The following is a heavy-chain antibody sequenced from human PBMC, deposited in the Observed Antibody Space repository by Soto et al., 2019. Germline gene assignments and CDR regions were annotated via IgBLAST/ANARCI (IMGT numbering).Heavy chain of an antibody. CDR2: VHHSVNS. D-gene: IGHD2-2*01. Sequence: QLQLQESGPGLVKPAETLSLTCTVSGGSISSSPYFWGWIRQPPGKGLEWIGSVHHSVNSYYNPSLKSRVTISVDTSKSQFSLNLSSVTAADTAVYYCASLDIVVTSFDYWGQGTLFTVSS. CDR1: GGSISSSPYF. CDR3: ASLDIVVTSFDY. J-gene: IGHJ4*02. V-gene: IGHV4-39*01.